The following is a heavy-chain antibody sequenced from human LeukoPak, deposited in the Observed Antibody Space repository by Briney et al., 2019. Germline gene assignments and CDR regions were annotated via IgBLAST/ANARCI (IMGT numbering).Heavy chain of an antibody. Sequence: GESLKISCKGSGYSFSSYWISWVRHVPGKGLEWMGRIDPTDSYTDYSPSFQGHVTISVDRSISTAYLQWSSLKASDTAMYFCASSRAGTLKVHNWFDPSGQGSLVTVSS. CDR2: IDPTDSYT. J-gene: IGHJ5*02. CDR3: ASSRAGTLKVHNWFDP. V-gene: IGHV5-10-1*01. D-gene: IGHD6-19*01. CDR1: GYSFSSYW.